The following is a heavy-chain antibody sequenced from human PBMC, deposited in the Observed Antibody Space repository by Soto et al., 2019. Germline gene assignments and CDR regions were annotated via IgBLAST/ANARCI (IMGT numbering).Heavy chain of an antibody. CDR2: ISAYNGDT. V-gene: IGHV1-18*01. J-gene: IGHJ6*02. CDR1: RYTFTNYG. CDR3: ARDVGVGPTTADFSYYGMDV. Sequence: QVQLVQSGTEVKKPGASVKVSCKASRYTFTNYGISWVRQAPGQGLEWMGWISAYNGDTDYAQNLQGRITLTTDTSTSTAYMELRSLRSDDTAVYYCARDVGVGPTTADFSYYGMDVWGQGTTVTVSS. D-gene: IGHD1-26*01.